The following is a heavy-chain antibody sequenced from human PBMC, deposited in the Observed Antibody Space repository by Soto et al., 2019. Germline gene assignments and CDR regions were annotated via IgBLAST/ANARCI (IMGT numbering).Heavy chain of an antibody. CDR2: INPSGGST. Sequence: QVQLVPSGAEVKKPGASVKVSCKASGYTFTHYYMHWVRQAPGQGLEWMGRINPSGGSTSYAHNFHDRLTMTRDTSTSTVYMELSSLRSEDTAVYYCARPPFPGCINGVCYPCDHWGQGTLVTVSS. CDR3: ARPPFPGCINGVCYPCDH. D-gene: IGHD2-8*01. V-gene: IGHV1-46*01. J-gene: IGHJ4*02. CDR1: GYTFTHYY.